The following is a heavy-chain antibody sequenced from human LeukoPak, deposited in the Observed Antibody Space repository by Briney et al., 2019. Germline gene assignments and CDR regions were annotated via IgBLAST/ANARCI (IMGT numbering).Heavy chain of an antibody. CDR3: ARDEVDCSGGSCYYMGLGNAFDI. CDR2: ISYDGSNK. J-gene: IGHJ3*02. CDR1: GFTFSSYA. Sequence: PGGSLRLSCAASGFTFSSYAMSWVRQAPGKGLEWVAVISYDGSNKYYADSVKGRFTISRDNSKNTLYLQMNSLRAEDTAVYYCARDEVDCSGGSCYYMGLGNAFDIWGQGTIVTVSS. V-gene: IGHV3-30*04. D-gene: IGHD2-15*01.